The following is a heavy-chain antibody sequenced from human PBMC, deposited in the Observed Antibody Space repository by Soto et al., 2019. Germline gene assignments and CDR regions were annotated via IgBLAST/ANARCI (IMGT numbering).Heavy chain of an antibody. Sequence: SGPTLVKPTQTLTLTCTFSGFSLSTSGVGVGWIRQPPGKALEWLALIYWNDDKRYSPSLKSRLTITKDTSKNQVVLTMTNMDPVDTATYYCAHRLSGGYITGNFDYWGQGTLVTVSS. D-gene: IGHD5-12*01. V-gene: IGHV2-5*01. CDR3: AHRLSGGYITGNFDY. J-gene: IGHJ4*02. CDR1: GFSLSTSGVG. CDR2: IYWNDDK.